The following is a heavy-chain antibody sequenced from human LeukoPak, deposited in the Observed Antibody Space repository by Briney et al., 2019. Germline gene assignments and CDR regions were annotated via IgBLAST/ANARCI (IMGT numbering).Heavy chain of an antibody. CDR1: GFTASTNY. Sequence: PGGSLRLSCAASGFTASTNYMSWVRQAPGKGLEWVSLVYSGGTTYHAHSLKGRFTISRDDYKNTVYLQMNSLRAEDTAVYYCVQSPWYHGSGSYPGTIQWGQGTLVPVSS. J-gene: IGHJ4*02. V-gene: IGHV3-66*01. CDR2: VYSGGTT. CDR3: VQSPWYHGSGSYPGTIQ. D-gene: IGHD3-10*01.